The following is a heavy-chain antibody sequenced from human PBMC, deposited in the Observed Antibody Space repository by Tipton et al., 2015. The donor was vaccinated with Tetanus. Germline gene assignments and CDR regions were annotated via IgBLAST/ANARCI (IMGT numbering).Heavy chain of an antibody. J-gene: IGHJ4*02. D-gene: IGHD5-24*01. CDR1: GGSISSGGYY. Sequence: TLSLTCTVSGGSISSGGYYWTWIRQHPERGLEWIGCIYYSGSTIYNPSLKSRVTVSVDTSKNQFSLRLDSVTAADTAVYYCARVAENFDYWGQGTLVTVSS. V-gene: IGHV4-31*03. CDR3: ARVAENFDY. CDR2: IYYSGST.